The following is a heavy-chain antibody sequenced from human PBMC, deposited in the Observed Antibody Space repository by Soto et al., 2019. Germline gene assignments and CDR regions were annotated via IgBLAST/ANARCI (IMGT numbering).Heavy chain of an antibody. D-gene: IGHD2-15*01. CDR2: IIPIFGTA. J-gene: IGHJ6*02. V-gene: IGHV1-69*13. Sequence: SVKVSCKASGGTFSSYAISWVRQAPGQGLEWMGGIIPIFGTANYAQKFQGRVTITADESTSTAYMELSSLRSEDTAVYYCARDRGGGCCSGGSCPSDNYGMDVWGQGTTVTVSS. CDR1: GGTFSSYA. CDR3: ARDRGGGCCSGGSCPSDNYGMDV.